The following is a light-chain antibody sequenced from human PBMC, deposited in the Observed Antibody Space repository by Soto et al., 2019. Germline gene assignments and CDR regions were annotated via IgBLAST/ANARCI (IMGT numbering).Light chain of an antibody. CDR3: AAWDDSLNGPV. Sequence: QTVVTQPPSASGTPGQRVTISCSGSSSNIGSNTVNWYQQLPGTAPKLLIHSNNQRPSGVPDRFSGSKSGTSASLAISGRQSEDEADYSCAAWDDSLNGPVFGTGTKVTVL. V-gene: IGLV1-44*01. CDR1: SSNIGSNT. J-gene: IGLJ1*01. CDR2: SNN.